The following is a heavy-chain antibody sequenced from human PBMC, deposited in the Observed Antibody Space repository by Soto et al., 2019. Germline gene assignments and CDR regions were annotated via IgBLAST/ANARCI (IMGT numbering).Heavy chain of an antibody. CDR3: ARDRYCGGDCSYDAFDI. Sequence: PSETLSLTCTVSGGSISSYYWSWIRQPPGKGLEWIGYIYYSGSTNYNPSLKSRVTISVDTSKNQFSLKLSSVTAADTAVYYCARDRYCGGDCSYDAFDIWGKGTMVT. V-gene: IGHV4-59*01. CDR1: GGSISSYY. CDR2: IYYSGST. J-gene: IGHJ3*02. D-gene: IGHD2-21*02.